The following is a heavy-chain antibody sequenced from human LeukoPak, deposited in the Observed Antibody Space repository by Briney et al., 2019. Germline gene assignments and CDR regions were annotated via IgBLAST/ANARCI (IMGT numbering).Heavy chain of an antibody. CDR1: GFTFSSYA. J-gene: IGHJ4*02. V-gene: IGHV3-23*01. CDR2: ISGSGGST. Sequence: GGSLRLSCVPSGFTFSSYAMNWVRQAPGKGLEWVSAISGSGGSTYYADSVKGRFTISRDNSKNTLYLQMNSLRAEDTAVYYCAKGYKKVGATGIDYWGQGTLVTVSS. CDR3: AKGYKKVGATGIDY. D-gene: IGHD1-26*01.